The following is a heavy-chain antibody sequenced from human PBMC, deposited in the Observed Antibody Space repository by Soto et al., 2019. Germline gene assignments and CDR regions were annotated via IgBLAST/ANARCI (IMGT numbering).Heavy chain of an antibody. V-gene: IGHV3-74*03. CDR2: INSDGSSR. D-gene: IGHD1-1*01. J-gene: IGHJ5*02. Sequence: GGSLRLSCAASGFTFSSHWMFWVRQAPGKGLVWVSHINSDGSSRTYADSVKGRFTISRDNSKNTLYLQMNSLRAEDTAIYYCAKNLHLERGPMVDPWSQGTLVTVSS. CDR1: GFTFSSHW. CDR3: AKNLHLERGPMVDP.